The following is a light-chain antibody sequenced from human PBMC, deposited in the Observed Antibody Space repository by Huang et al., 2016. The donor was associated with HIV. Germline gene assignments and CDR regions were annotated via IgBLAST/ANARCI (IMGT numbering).Light chain of an antibody. CDR2: DAS. Sequence: EIMLTQSPATLSLSPGEKATLSCRASHRVNTFLAWYQQKPGQAPRLLIYDASNRATGIPARFSGSGSGTDFTLTISSLEPEDSAVYYCQQRSDWPLTLGGGTKVEIQ. CDR3: QQRSDWPLT. CDR1: HRVNTF. V-gene: IGKV3-11*01. J-gene: IGKJ4*01.